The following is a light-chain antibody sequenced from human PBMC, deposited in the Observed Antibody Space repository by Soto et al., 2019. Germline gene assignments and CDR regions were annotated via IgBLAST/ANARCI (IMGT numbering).Light chain of an antibody. V-gene: IGKV1-5*03. J-gene: IGKJ2*01. CDR1: QSISTW. Sequence: DIQMTQSPSTLSASVGDRVTITCRASQSISTWLAWYQQKPGKAPKLLIYKASSLESGVPSRFSGSVSGTDFTLTISSLQPEDFATFYCQQYNIFPYTFGQGTKLEIK. CDR3: QQYNIFPYT. CDR2: KAS.